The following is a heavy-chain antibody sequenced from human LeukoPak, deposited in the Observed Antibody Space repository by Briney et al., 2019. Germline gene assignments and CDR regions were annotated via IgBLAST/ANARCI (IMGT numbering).Heavy chain of an antibody. CDR1: GGSNSSYY. V-gene: IGHV4-59*08. Sequence: SETLSLTCTVSGGSNSSYYWSWIRQPPGKGLEWIGYIYHTGSNNYSPSLKSRVTMYVDTSKNQLSLRLSSVTAADTAMYYCARARYTNSWYAVDIWGQGTMVTVSS. D-gene: IGHD6-13*01. CDR3: ARARYTNSWYAVDI. CDR2: IYHTGSN. J-gene: IGHJ3*02.